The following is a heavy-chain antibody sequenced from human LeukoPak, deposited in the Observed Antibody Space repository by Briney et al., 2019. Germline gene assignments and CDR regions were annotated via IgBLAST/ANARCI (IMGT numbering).Heavy chain of an antibody. V-gene: IGHV1-2*02. CDR3: ARSPSAFAAFAS. CDR1: GYTFSAYY. Sequence: GASVKVSCRASGYTFSAYYMNWVRRAPGQGLEWMGWINPHTGDTNYAQHFQGRITMTRDTSTVYMDLSRLRSDDTAVYFRARSPSAFAAFASWGQGTLVTVSS. J-gene: IGHJ5*02. CDR2: INPHTGDT. D-gene: IGHD2-15*01.